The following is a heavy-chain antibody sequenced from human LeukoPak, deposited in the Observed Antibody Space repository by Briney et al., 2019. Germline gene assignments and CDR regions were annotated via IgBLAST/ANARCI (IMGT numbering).Heavy chain of an antibody. D-gene: IGHD3-16*01. Sequence: SETLSLTCAVHGGPFSNYYWTWIRQPPGKGLEGIGEIYHCGSANYTLPLKSRVTMSPDTSNTHFSLMLNSVTAADTAVYFCASAPVNGGMLPPSARARSGNLYYYALDVWGQGTTVTVSS. CDR1: GGPFSNYY. J-gene: IGHJ6*02. CDR3: ASAPVNGGMLPPSARARSGNLYYYALDV. V-gene: IGHV4-34*01. CDR2: IYHCGSA.